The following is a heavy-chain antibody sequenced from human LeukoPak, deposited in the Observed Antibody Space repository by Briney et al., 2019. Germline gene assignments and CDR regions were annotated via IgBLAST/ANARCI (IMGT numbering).Heavy chain of an antibody. D-gene: IGHD5-12*01. J-gene: IGHJ4*02. CDR2: ISGSGGST. V-gene: IGHV3-23*01. Sequence: GGSLRLSCAASGFTFSSYAMSWVRQAPGKGLEWDSAISGSGGSTYYADSVKGRFTISRDNSKNTLYLQMNSLRAEDTAVYYCAKSLVATKIFFDYWGQGTLVTVSS. CDR1: GFTFSSYA. CDR3: AKSLVATKIFFDY.